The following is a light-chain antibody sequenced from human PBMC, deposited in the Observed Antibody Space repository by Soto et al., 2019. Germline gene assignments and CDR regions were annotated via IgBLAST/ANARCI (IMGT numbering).Light chain of an antibody. CDR3: QQYNNWPRT. V-gene: IGKV3-15*01. J-gene: IGKJ1*01. Sequence: EIVMTQSPVTLSVSPGESATLSCRASQSISSNLAWYQQKPGQAPRLLIYGASTRATDIPARFSGSGSGTEFTLTISSLQSEVFAVYYCQQYNNWPRTFGQGTKVEIK. CDR1: QSISSN. CDR2: GAS.